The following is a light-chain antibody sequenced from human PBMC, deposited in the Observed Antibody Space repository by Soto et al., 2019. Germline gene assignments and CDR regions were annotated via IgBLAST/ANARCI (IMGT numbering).Light chain of an antibody. CDR1: QSISSW. CDR2: DAS. V-gene: IGKV1-5*01. J-gene: IGKJ1*01. CDR3: QQYNSYSET. Sequence: DIQMTQSPSTLSASVGDRVTITCRASQSISSWLAWYQQKPGKAPKLLIYDASSLESGVPSRFSGSGSGTEFTLTISSLQPDDFANYYCQQYNSYSETFGQGTKV.